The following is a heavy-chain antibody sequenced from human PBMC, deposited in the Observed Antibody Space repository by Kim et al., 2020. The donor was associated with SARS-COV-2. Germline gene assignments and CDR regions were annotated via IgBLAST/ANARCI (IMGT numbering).Heavy chain of an antibody. CDR2: IIPIFGTA. V-gene: IGHV1-69*13. CDR1: XGTFSSYA. D-gene: IGHD5-12*01. J-gene: IGHJ6*02. Sequence: SVKVSCXAXXGTFSSYAISWVRQAPGQGLEWMGGIIPIFGTANYAQKFQGRVTITADESTSTAYMELSSLRSEDTAVYYCARDPPPTMRPMLYYYGMDVWGQGTTVTVSS. CDR3: ARDPPPTMRPMLYYYGMDV.